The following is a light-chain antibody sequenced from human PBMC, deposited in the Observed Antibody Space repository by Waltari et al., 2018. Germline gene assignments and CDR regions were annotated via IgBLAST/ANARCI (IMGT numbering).Light chain of an antibody. CDR2: RNG. CDR3: AAWDDRMNGHWV. CDR1: SSNIGDNV. J-gene: IGLJ3*02. Sequence: QSVLTQPPSASGTPGQRVTISCSGSSSNIGDNVVNWYQQLPGKAPKLLIYRNGQRASGVPDRFAASKSGTSASLAISGLQSEEEADYYCAAWDDRMNGHWVFGGGTKVTVL. V-gene: IGLV1-44*01.